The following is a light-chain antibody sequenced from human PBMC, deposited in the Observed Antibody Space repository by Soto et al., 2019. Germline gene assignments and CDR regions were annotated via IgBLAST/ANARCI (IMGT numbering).Light chain of an antibody. CDR3: QQSYSTPLT. CDR1: QSINSY. CDR2: AAS. Sequence: DIQMTQSPSSLSASVGDRVTITCRASQSINSYLNWYQQKPGKAPKVLIYAASSLQSGVPSRFSGSRSGTDFTLTISGLQHEDFATYYCQQSYSTPLTFGGGTRVEIK. J-gene: IGKJ4*01. V-gene: IGKV1-39*01.